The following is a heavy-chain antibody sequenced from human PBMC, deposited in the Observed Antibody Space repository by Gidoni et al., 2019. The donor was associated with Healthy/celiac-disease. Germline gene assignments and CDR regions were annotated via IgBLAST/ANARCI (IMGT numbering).Heavy chain of an antibody. V-gene: IGHV1-18*01. J-gene: IGHJ6*02. CDR3: ARVIPGCTKGVCYTDYYYYYGMDV. CDR2: ISAYTGNT. Sequence: QAQLFPSGAEVKKPGASGKVSCKASDYSFTSSGISWVRPPPGQGPEWMGWISAYTGNTNYAQNSQGRVTMTTDTSPSTAYMELRSLRSEDTAVYYCARVIPGCTKGVCYTDYYYYYGMDVWGQGTTVTVSS. CDR1: DYSFTSSG. D-gene: IGHD2-8*01.